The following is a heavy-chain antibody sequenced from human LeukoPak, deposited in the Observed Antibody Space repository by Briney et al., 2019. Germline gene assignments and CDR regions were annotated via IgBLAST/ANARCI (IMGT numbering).Heavy chain of an antibody. CDR1: GYTFTGYY. D-gene: IGHD3-10*01. V-gene: IGHV1-2*02. Sequence: ASVKVSCKASGYTFTGYYMHWVRQAPGQGLEWMGWINPNSGGTNYAQEFQGRVTMTRDTSISTAYMELSRLRSDDTAVYYCATFMVRGVIIVDYWGQGTLVTVSS. J-gene: IGHJ4*02. CDR3: ATFMVRGVIIVDY. CDR2: INPNSGGT.